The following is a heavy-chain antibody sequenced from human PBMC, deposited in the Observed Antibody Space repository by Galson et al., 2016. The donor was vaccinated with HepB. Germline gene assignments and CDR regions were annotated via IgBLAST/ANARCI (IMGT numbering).Heavy chain of an antibody. CDR2: MNPNSGNT. J-gene: IGHJ4*02. D-gene: IGHD4-17*01. Sequence: SVKVSCKASGYTLTSYDINWVRQATGQGLEWMGWMNPNSGNTGYAQKFQGRVTMTRDTSISTAYMELSSLRSEDTAVYYCVRGRYGDYDGGYDDWGQGTLVTVSS. CDR1: GYTLTSYD. V-gene: IGHV1-8*01. CDR3: VRGRYGDYDGGYDD.